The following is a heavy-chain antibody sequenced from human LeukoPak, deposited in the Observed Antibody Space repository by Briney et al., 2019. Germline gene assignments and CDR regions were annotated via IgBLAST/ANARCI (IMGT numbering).Heavy chain of an antibody. V-gene: IGHV3-21*01. D-gene: IGHD4-17*01. J-gene: IGHJ6*02. Sequence: SMKGRFTISRDNAKNSLYLQMNSLGAEDTAVYYCAREHGDFYYYYYGMDVWGQGTTVTVSS. CDR3: AREHGDFYYYYYGMDV.